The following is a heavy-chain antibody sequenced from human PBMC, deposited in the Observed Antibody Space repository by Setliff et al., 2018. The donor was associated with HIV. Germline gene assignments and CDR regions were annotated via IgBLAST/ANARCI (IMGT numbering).Heavy chain of an antibody. CDR3: ASTNWNYYMDV. D-gene: IGHD1-1*01. Sequence: GASVKVSCKASGYTFTSYGISWVRQAPGQGLEWMGWISAYNGNTNYAQKFQGRVTMTADTSTSTAYMELRSLRSDDTAVYYCASTNWNYYMDVWGKGTTVTVSS. J-gene: IGHJ6*03. V-gene: IGHV1-18*01. CDR2: ISAYNGNT. CDR1: GYTFTSYG.